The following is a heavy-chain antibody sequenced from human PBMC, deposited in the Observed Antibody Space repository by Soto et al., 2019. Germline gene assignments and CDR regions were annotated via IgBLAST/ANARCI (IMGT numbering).Heavy chain of an antibody. D-gene: IGHD6-6*01. V-gene: IGHV3-30*18. CDR3: AKGGWGSSSLSHMDV. CDR1: GFTFSSYG. Sequence: QVQLVESGGGVVQPGRSLRLSCAASGFTFSSYGMHWVRQAPGKGLEWVAVISYDGSNKYYADSVKGRFTISRDNSKNTRYRQMNSLRAEDTAVYYCAKGGWGSSSLSHMDVWGKGTTVTVSS. J-gene: IGHJ6*03. CDR2: ISYDGSNK.